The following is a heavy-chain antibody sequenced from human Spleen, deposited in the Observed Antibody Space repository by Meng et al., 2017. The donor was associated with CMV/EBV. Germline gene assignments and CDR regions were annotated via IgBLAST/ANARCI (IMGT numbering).Heavy chain of an antibody. J-gene: IGHJ5*02. CDR3: ARVDILLVVPGTDGFDP. D-gene: IGHD2-8*02. CDR2: ISAHNGNT. CDR1: DSFTGYG. V-gene: IGHV1-18*01. Sequence: DSFTGYGISWVRQAPGQGLEWMGWISAHNGNTNYAQNLQGRVTMTTDTSTSTAYMELRSLRSDDTAVYYCARVDILLVVPGTDGFDPWGQGTLVTVSS.